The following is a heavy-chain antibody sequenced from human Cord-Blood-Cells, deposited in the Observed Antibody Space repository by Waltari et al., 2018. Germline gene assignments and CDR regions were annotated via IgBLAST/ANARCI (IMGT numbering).Heavy chain of an antibody. CDR1: GYSISRGYY. Sequence: QVQLQESGPGLVKPSETLSLTCAVSGYSISRGYYWGWIRQPPGKGLEWIGSIYHSGSTYYNPSLKSRVTISVDTSKNQFSLKLSSVTAADTAVYYCARGYCSGGSCFLEYFQHWGQGTLVTVSS. V-gene: IGHV4-38-2*01. J-gene: IGHJ1*01. CDR3: ARGYCSGGSCFLEYFQH. CDR2: IYHSGST. D-gene: IGHD2-15*01.